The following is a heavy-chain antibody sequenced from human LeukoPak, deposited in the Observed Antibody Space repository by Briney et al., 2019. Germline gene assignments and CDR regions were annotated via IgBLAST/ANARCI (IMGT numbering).Heavy chain of an antibody. CDR1: GFTFSNYA. CDR3: ARDDYGETFDY. Sequence: QSGGSLRLSCAASGFTFSNYAMSWVRQAPGKGLEWVSGISAGGGSTYYADSVKGRFTISRDNSKNTLYLQMNSLRAEDTAVYYCARDDYGETFDYWGQGTLVTVSS. D-gene: IGHD4-17*01. V-gene: IGHV3-23*01. CDR2: ISAGGGST. J-gene: IGHJ4*02.